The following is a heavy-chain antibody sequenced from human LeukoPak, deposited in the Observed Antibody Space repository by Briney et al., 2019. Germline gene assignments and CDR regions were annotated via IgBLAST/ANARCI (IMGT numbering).Heavy chain of an antibody. CDR2: ISSSGSTI. CDR3: ARFLAGTRHFHFYYYMDV. J-gene: IGHJ6*03. V-gene: IGHV3-48*03. D-gene: IGHD3-9*01. CDR1: GFTFSSYE. Sequence: GGSLRLSCAASGFTFSSYEMNWVRQAPGKGLEWVSYISSSGSTIYYADSVKGRFTISRDNAKNSLYLQMNSLRAEDTAVYYCARFLAGTRHFHFYYYMDVWGKGTTVTISS.